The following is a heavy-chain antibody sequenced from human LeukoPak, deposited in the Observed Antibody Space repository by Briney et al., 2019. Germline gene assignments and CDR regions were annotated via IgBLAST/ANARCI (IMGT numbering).Heavy chain of an antibody. J-gene: IGHJ5*02. CDR2: INQDGSVK. D-gene: IGHD1-7*01. CDR1: GFSFSNYW. CDR3: ARAGTYETTWYH. V-gene: IGHV3-7*01. Sequence: GGSLTLSCAASGFSFSNYWRSWVRQAPGKGLEWVANINQDGSVKYYVDSVKGRFTISRDNAENSLYLQMNSLRAEDTALYFCARAGTYETTWYHWGQGTLVTVSS.